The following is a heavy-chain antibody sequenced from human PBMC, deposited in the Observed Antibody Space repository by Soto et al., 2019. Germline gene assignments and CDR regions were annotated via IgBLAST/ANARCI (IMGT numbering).Heavy chain of an antibody. Sequence: QVQLQESGPGLVKSSQTLSLTCTVSGGSISTGGYYWSWIRQRPGRGLEWIGYIYHSGMTFSNPYLQSRVAISIDTSQNQFSLKLSSVTSVDTGVYDRATVRWELHDAFDIWGHGTMVSVSS. CDR2: IYHSGMT. J-gene: IGHJ3*02. CDR3: ATVRWELHDAFDI. V-gene: IGHV4-31*03. D-gene: IGHD1-26*01. CDR1: GGSISTGGYY.